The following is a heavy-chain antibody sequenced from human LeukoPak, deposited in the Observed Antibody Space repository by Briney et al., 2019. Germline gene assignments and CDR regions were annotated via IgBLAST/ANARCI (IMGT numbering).Heavy chain of an antibody. CDR3: ARAYSSSSDALWRWSFYYYYMDV. CDR1: GFTLDDYG. V-gene: IGHV3-20*04. Sequence: GGSLRLSCAASGFTLDDYGMSWVRQAPGKGLEWVSGINWNGGSTGYADSVKGRFTISRDNAKNSLYLQMNSLRAEDTALYYCARAYSSSSDALWRWSFYYYYMDVWGKGTTVTVSS. J-gene: IGHJ6*03. CDR2: INWNGGST. D-gene: IGHD6-6*01.